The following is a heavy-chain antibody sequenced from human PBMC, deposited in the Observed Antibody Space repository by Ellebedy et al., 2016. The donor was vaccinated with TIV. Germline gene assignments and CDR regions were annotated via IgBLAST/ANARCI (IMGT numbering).Heavy chain of an antibody. CDR1: GITLSNRW. D-gene: IGHD3-10*01. CDR3: ISASYGSGSSLEY. CDR2: IFSDGGNP. V-gene: IGHV3-74*01. J-gene: IGHJ4*02. Sequence: GESLKISCTVSGITLSNRWMHWARQVPGKGLGWVSIIFSDGGNPNYADSVRGRFTIPRDNAKNTLFLQMDSLRAEDTGVYYCISASYGSGSSLEYWGQGTLVTVSP.